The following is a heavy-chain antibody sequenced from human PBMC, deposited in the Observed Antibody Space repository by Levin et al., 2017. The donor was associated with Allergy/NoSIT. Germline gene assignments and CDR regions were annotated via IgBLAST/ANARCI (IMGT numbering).Heavy chain of an antibody. Sequence: GESLKISCAASGFTFSSYAMSWVRQAPGKGLEWVSAISGSGGSTYYADSVKGRFTISRDNSKNTLYLQMNSLRAEDTAVYYCAKDRQALAAPRRISWYFDLWGRGTLVTVSS. CDR3: AKDRQALAAPRRISWYFDL. J-gene: IGHJ2*01. D-gene: IGHD6-6*01. V-gene: IGHV3-23*01. CDR1: GFTFSSYA. CDR2: ISGSGGST.